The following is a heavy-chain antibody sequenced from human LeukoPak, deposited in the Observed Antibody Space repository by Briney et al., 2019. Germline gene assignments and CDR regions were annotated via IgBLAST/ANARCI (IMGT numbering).Heavy chain of an antibody. Sequence: SVKVSCKASGGTFSSYAISWVRQAPGQGLEWMGGIIPIFGTANYAQKFQGRVTITTDESTNTAYMELSSLTSEDTAVYYCAIAKVGGPTYYYMDVWGTGTTVTVSS. CDR2: IIPIFGTA. V-gene: IGHV1-69*05. J-gene: IGHJ6*03. CDR3: AIAKVGGPTYYYMDV. D-gene: IGHD1-26*01. CDR1: GGTFSSYA.